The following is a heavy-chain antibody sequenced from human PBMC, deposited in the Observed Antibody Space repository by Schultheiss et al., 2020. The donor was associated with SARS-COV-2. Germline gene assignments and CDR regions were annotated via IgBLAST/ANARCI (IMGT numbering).Heavy chain of an antibody. J-gene: IGHJ6*02. CDR3: ARDSNYYGMDV. V-gene: IGHV3-64*01. CDR2: ISSNGGST. CDR1: GFTFSSFG. Sequence: GGSLRLSCAASGFTFSSFGMHWVRQAPGKGLEYVSAISSNGGSTYYANSVKGRFTISRDNSKNTLYLQMGSLRAEDMAVYYCARDSNYYGMDVWGQGTTVTVSS.